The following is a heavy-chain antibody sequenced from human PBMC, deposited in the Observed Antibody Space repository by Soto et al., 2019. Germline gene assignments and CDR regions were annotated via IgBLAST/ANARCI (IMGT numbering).Heavy chain of an antibody. CDR1: GGSVSSGSYY. D-gene: IGHD2-15*01. CDR3: ARDVVVAAPPPSGAAILFDP. V-gene: IGHV4-61*01. Sequence: ETLSLTCTVSGGSVSSGSYYWSWIRQPPGKGLEWIGYIYYSGSTNYNPSLKSRVTISVDTSKNQFSLKLSSVTAADTAVYYCARDVVVAAPPPSGAAILFDPWGQGTLVTVSS. CDR2: IYYSGST. J-gene: IGHJ5*02.